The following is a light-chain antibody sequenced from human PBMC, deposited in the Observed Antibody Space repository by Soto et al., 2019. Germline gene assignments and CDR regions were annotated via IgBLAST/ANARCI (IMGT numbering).Light chain of an antibody. J-gene: IGKJ5*01. CDR2: DIR. V-gene: IGKV3-20*01. CDR3: QLYSRSPRQIT. CDR1: QSVSSNS. Sequence: EMVMTHSPAILSVSPCESATLSFSASQSVSSNSLAWYQQNPGQAPRLVIFDIRNRATGIPDRFSGSGSGTDCTLTISRLEPEDFAVYYCQLYSRSPRQITFGQGTRLEIK.